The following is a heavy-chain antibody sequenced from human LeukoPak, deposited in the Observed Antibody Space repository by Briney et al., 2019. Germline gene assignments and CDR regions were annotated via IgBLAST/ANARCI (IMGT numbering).Heavy chain of an antibody. J-gene: IGHJ4*02. CDR1: GFTFSTYA. V-gene: IGHV3-23*01. Sequence: GGSLRLSCAASGFTFSTYAMSWVRQAPGKGLEWVSLISGSGGGTYYANSVKGRFTISRDNSKNTLYLQMDSLRTEDTAVYYCAKERATTTTFDYWGQGTLITVSS. CDR2: ISGSGGGT. CDR3: AKERATTTTFDY. D-gene: IGHD1-26*01.